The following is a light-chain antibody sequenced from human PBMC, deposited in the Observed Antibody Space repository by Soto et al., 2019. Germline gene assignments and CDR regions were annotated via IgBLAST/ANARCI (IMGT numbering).Light chain of an antibody. J-gene: IGLJ3*02. CDR2: EVT. CDR1: SSDVGAYNY. CDR3: SSYTSRNTLV. Sequence: QSALTQPASVSGSPGQSISISCTGTSSDVGAYNYVSWYQHHPGKAPKLMIHEVTNRPSGMSNRFSGSKSDNTASLTISGLQAEDEAEYYCSSYTSRNTLVFGGGTKVTVL. V-gene: IGLV2-14*01.